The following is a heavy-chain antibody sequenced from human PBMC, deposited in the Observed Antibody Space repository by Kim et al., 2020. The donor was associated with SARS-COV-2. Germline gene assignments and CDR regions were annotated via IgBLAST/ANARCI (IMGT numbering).Heavy chain of an antibody. CDR1: GYTFTGYY. CDR2: INPNSGGT. Sequence: ASVKVSCKASGYTFTGYYMHWVRQAPGQGLEWMGRINPNSGGTNYAQKFQGRVTMTRDTSISTAYMELSRLRSDDTAVYYCAREEGRVAVAGFDYWGQGTLVTVSS. D-gene: IGHD6-19*01. V-gene: IGHV1-2*06. J-gene: IGHJ4*02. CDR3: AREEGRVAVAGFDY.